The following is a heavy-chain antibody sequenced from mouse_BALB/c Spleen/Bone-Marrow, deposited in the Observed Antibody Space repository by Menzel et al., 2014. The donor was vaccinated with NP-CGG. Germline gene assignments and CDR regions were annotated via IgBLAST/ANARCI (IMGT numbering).Heavy chain of an antibody. J-gene: IGHJ2*01. V-gene: IGHV14-3*02. CDR1: GLNIXDTY. CDR3: ARSYGSSPFDY. Sequence: EVMLVESGAELVKPGASVKLSCTASGLNIXDTYMHWVKQRPEQGLEWIGRIDPANGNTKYDPKFQGKATITADTSSNTAYLQLSSLTSEDTAVYYCARSYGSSPFDYWGQGTTLTVSS. CDR2: IDPANGNT. D-gene: IGHD1-1*01.